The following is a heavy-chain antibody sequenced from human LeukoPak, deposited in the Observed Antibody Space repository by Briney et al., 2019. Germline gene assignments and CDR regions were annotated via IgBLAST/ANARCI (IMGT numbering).Heavy chain of an antibody. Sequence: TGGSLRLSCAASGLTFGRYWMHWVRQGPGKGLVWVSRISGDGGHTDYADSVKGRFIISRDNVKNTLYLQMNSLRVEDTAVYYCATVVATDFDYWGQGILVTVSS. CDR2: ISGDGGHT. CDR1: GLTFGRYW. V-gene: IGHV3-74*01. CDR3: ATVVATDFDY. D-gene: IGHD2-21*01. J-gene: IGHJ4*02.